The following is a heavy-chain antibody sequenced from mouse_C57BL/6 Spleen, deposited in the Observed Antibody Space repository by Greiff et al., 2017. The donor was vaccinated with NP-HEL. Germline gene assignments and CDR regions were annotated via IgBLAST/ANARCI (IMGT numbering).Heavy chain of an antibody. CDR1: GYTFTTYP. CDR3: ARGAYDLSYWYFDV. Sequence: QVQLKQSGAELVKPGASVKMSCKASGYTFTTYPIEWMKQNHGKSLEWIGNFHPYNDDTKYNEKFKGKATLTVEKSSSTVYLELSRLTSDDSAFYYCARGAYDLSYWYFDVWGTGTTVTVSS. J-gene: IGHJ1*03. D-gene: IGHD2-12*01. CDR2: FHPYNDDT. V-gene: IGHV1-47*01.